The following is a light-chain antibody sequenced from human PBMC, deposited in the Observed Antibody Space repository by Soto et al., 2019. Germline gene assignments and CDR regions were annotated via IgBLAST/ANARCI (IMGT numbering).Light chain of an antibody. V-gene: IGKV1-12*01. CDR1: QGIRRW. CDR2: GIS. J-gene: IGKJ4*01. CDR3: QQGDSMPLT. Sequence: DIQMTQSPSSVSASVGDRVTITCRASQGIRRWLAWYQQKPGEALKLLIYGISNLQSGVQPRFSGSGSGTEFTLTISSLQPEDSATYYCQQGDSMPLTFGGGTKVEIK.